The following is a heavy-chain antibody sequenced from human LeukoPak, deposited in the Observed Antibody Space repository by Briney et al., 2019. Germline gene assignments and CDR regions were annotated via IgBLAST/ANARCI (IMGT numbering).Heavy chain of an antibody. V-gene: IGHV3-23*01. Sequence: PGGSLRLSCAASGFTFSSYAMSWVRQAPGKGLEWVSAISGSGGSTYYADSVKGRFTISRDNSKNTLYLQMNSLRAEDTAVYYCAKESEVGYDFWSGLYYFDYWGQGTLVTVSS. J-gene: IGHJ4*02. CDR2: ISGSGGST. CDR3: AKESEVGYDFWSGLYYFDY. D-gene: IGHD3-3*01. CDR1: GFTFSSYA.